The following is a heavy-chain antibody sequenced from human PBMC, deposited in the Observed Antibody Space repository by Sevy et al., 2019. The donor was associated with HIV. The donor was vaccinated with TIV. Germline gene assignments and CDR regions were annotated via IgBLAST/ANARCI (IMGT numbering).Heavy chain of an antibody. CDR1: GFTFSNAW. CDR3: TKATYYDCWSGYYRKIFDY. CDR2: IKSKTDGGTT. J-gene: IGHJ4*02. D-gene: IGHD3-3*01. Sequence: GGSLRLSCAASGFTFSNAWMSWVRQAPGKGLEWVGRIKSKTDGGTTDYAAPVKGRFTNSRDDSKTTLYLQMNSMKTEDTAVYYCTKATYYDCWSGYYRKIFDYWGQGTLVTVSS. V-gene: IGHV3-15*01.